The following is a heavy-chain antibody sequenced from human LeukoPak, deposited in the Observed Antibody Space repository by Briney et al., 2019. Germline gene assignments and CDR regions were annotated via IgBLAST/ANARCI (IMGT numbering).Heavy chain of an antibody. J-gene: IGHJ6*02. Sequence: GGSLRLSCAASGFTFSSYWMSWVRQAPGKGLEWVANIKQDGSEKYYVDSVKGRFTISRDNAKNSLYLQMNSPRAEDTAVYYCARDDPVYCSSTSCYGMDVWGQGTTVTVSS. CDR1: GFTFSSYW. V-gene: IGHV3-7*01. CDR3: ARDDPVYCSSTSCYGMDV. CDR2: IKQDGSEK. D-gene: IGHD2-2*01.